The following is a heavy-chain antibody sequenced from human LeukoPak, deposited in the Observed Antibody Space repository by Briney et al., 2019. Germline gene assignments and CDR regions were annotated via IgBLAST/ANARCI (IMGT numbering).Heavy chain of an antibody. CDR3: ARDPPGTSCYDY. Sequence: ASVKVSCKASGYTFSSHGINWVRQAPGQGLEWMGWINPNSGGTNYAQKSQGRVTMTRDTSISTAYMELSRLRSDDTAVYYCARDPPGTSCYDYWGQGTLVTVSS. CDR2: INPNSGGT. V-gene: IGHV1-2*02. CDR1: GYTFSSHG. J-gene: IGHJ4*02. D-gene: IGHD2-2*01.